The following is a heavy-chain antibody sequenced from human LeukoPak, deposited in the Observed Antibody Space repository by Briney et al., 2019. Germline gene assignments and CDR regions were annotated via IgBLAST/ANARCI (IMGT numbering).Heavy chain of an antibody. J-gene: IGHJ4*02. V-gene: IGHV3-23*01. CDR1: GFTFSSYA. Sequence: GGSLRLSCAASGFTFSSYAMSWVRQAPGKGLEWVSAISGSGGSTYYADSVKGRFTISRDNSKNTLYLQMNSLRAEDTAVYYCARAYDYVWGSYPGYWGQGTLVTVSS. CDR2: ISGSGGST. CDR3: ARAYDYVWGSYPGY. D-gene: IGHD3-16*01.